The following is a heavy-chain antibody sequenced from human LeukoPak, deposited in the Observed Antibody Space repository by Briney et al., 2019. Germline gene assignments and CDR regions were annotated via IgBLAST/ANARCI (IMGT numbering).Heavy chain of an antibody. D-gene: IGHD1-26*01. CDR1: GYSFTSYW. CDR3: ARPEDSGSYYANY. J-gene: IGHJ4*02. CDR2: IYPGDSDT. V-gene: IGHV5-51*01. Sequence: GESLKISCKGSGYSFTSYWIGWVRQMPGKGLEWMGIIYPGDSDTRYSPSFQGQVTISADKSISTAYLRWSSLKASDTAMYYCARPEDSGSYYANYWGQGTLVTVSS.